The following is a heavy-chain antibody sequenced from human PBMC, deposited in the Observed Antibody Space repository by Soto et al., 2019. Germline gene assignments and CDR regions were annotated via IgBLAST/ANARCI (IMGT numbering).Heavy chain of an antibody. CDR1: GGSFSGYY. CDR3: VRSPACGVHYCSCHSYYERSCYYYYYGMDV. D-gene: IGHD2-15*01. V-gene: IGHV4-34*01. CDR2: INHSGST. J-gene: IGHJ6*02. Sequence: PSETLSLTCAVYGGSFSGYYWSWIRQPPGKGLEWIGEINHSGSTNYNPSLKSRVTISVDTSKNQFSLKLSSVTAAVTAVSFCVRSPACGVHYCSCHSYYERSCYYYYYGMDVWGQRTAVTGSS.